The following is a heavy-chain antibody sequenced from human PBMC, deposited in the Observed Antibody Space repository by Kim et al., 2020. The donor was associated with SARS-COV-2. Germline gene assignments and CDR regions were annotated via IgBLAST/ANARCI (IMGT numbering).Heavy chain of an antibody. Sequence: GGSLRLSCAASGFTFSSYSMNWVRQAPGKGLEWVSFISSSSSYIYYADSVKGRFTISRDNAKNSLYLQMNSLRAEDTAVYYCARGHKGSSCYPDWGQGTLVTVSS. J-gene: IGHJ4*02. CDR1: GFTFSSYS. V-gene: IGHV3-21*01. CDR2: ISSSSSYI. CDR3: ARGHKGSSCYPD. D-gene: IGHD2-2*01.